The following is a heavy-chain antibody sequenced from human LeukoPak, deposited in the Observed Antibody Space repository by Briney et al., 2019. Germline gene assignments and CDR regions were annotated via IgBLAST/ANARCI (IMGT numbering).Heavy chain of an antibody. V-gene: IGHV3-74*01. CDR1: GFTFSSYW. CDR2: INDDGRST. CDR3: AREREQWHAFDI. D-gene: IGHD6-19*01. J-gene: IGHJ3*02. Sequence: GGSLRLSCAASGFTFSSYWMHWVRQAPGKGLVGVSRINDDGRSTSYADSVKGRFTISRDNAKNTLYLQMNSLRAEDTAVYFCAREREQWHAFDIWGQGTMVTVSS.